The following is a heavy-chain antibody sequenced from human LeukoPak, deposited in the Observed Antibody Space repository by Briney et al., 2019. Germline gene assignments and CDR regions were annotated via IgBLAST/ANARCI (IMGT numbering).Heavy chain of an antibody. J-gene: IGHJ3*02. Sequence: GGSLRLSCAASGFTVSSNYMSWVRQAPGKGLEWVSVISSSGSTYYADSVKGRFTISRDNSKNTLYLQMNSLRAEDTAVSYCARGGDSSGSIRSAFDIWGQGTMVTVSS. D-gene: IGHD3-22*01. CDR1: GFTVSSNY. CDR2: ISSSGST. CDR3: ARGGDSSGSIRSAFDI. V-gene: IGHV3-53*01.